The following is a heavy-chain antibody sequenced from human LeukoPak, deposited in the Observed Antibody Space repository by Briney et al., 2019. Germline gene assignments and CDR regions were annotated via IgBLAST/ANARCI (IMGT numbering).Heavy chain of an antibody. V-gene: IGHV1-2*02. Sequence: ASVKVSCKASGYTFTGYYMHWVRQAPGQGLEWMGWINPNSGGTNYAQKFQGRVTITADESTSTAYMELSSLRSEDTAVYYCARNLGSWAYCGGDGYSGAAWFDPWGQGTLVTVSS. D-gene: IGHD2-21*02. CDR3: ARNLGSWAYCGGDGYSGAAWFDP. J-gene: IGHJ5*02. CDR2: INPNSGGT. CDR1: GYTFTGYY.